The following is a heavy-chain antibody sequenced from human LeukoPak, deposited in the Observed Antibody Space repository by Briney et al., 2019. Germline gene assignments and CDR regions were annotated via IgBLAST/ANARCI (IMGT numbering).Heavy chain of an antibody. V-gene: IGHV3-7*01. Sequence: GGSLRLSCAASGFTFNSYWLSWVRQAPGKGLEWVANIKEDGSHQHYVDSVKGRFTISRDNAKNSLYLQMNSLRAEDTAVYYCARDGGVTTSGGFDYWGQGTLVTVSS. CDR2: IKEDGSHQ. J-gene: IGHJ4*02. CDR3: ARDGGVTTSGGFDY. D-gene: IGHD4-17*01. CDR1: GFTFNSYW.